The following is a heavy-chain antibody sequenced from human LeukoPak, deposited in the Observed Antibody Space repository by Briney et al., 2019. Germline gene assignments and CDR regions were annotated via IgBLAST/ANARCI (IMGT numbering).Heavy chain of an antibody. J-gene: IGHJ5*02. Sequence: PSETLSPTCAVYGGSFSGYYWSWIRQPPGKGLEWIGEINHSGSTNYNPSLKSRVTISVDTSKNQFSLKLSSVTAADTAVYYCARGVSRIVVVPAAMYWFDPWGQGTLVTVSS. CDR3: ARGVSRIVVVPAAMYWFDP. CDR2: INHSGST. CDR1: GGSFSGYY. V-gene: IGHV4-34*01. D-gene: IGHD2-2*01.